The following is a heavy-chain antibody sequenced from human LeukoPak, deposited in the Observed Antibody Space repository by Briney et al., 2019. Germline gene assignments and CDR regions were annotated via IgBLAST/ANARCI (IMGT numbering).Heavy chain of an antibody. V-gene: IGHV4-59*01. D-gene: IGHD3-22*01. CDR1: GGSISSYY. J-gene: IGHJ6*02. Sequence: SETLSLTCTVSGGSISSYYWSWIRQPPGKGLEWIGYIYYSGGTNYNPSLKSRVTISVDTSKNHFSLKLSSLTAADPAVYYCARQYYDSSGYSFHYYYSMDVWGQGTTVTVSS. CDR3: ARQYYDSSGYSFHYYYSMDV. CDR2: IYYSGGT.